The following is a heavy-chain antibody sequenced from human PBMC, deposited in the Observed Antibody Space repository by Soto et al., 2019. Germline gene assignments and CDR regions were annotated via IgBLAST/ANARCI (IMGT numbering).Heavy chain of an antibody. CDR1: GYTFTGYY. D-gene: IGHD6-19*01. J-gene: IGHJ4*02. CDR2: INPNSGGT. CDR3: ARGPPRPEGSSGWYYFDY. V-gene: IGHV1-2*04. Sequence: ASVKVSCKASGYTFTGYYMHWVRQAPGQGLEWMGWINPNSGGTNYAQKFQGWVTMTRDTSISTAYMELSRLRSDDTAVYYCARGPPRPEGSSGWYYFDYWGQGTMVTVSS.